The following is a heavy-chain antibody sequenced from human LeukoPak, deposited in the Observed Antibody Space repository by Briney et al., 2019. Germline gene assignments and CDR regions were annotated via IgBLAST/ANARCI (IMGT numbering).Heavy chain of an antibody. CDR3: AKATQIQLWFLDY. D-gene: IGHD5-18*01. V-gene: IGHV3-23*01. CDR1: GFTFSSYS. Sequence: GGSLRLSCAASGFTFSSYSMNWVRQAPGKGLEWVSAISGSGGGTYYADSVKGRFTISRDNSKNTLFLQMNSLRAEDTAVYYCAKATQIQLWFLDYWGQGTLVTVSS. J-gene: IGHJ4*02. CDR2: ISGSGGGT.